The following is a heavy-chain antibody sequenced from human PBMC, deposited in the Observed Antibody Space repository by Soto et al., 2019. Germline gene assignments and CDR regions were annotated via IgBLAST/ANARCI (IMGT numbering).Heavy chain of an antibody. CDR2: FDPEDGET. Sequence: ASVKVSCKVSGYTLTELSMHWERQAPGKGLEWMGGFDPEDGETIYAQKFQGRVTMTEDTSTDTAYMELSSLRSEDTAVYYCAKVLTLVSRAVSNWCYPCGQGNLVTGS. D-gene: IGHD2-8*02. CDR1: GYTLTELS. V-gene: IGHV1-24*01. CDR3: AKVLTLVSRAVSNWCYP. J-gene: IGHJ5*02.